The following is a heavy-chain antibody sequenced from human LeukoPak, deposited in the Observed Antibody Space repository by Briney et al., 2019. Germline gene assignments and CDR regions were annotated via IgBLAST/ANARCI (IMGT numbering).Heavy chain of an antibody. CDR1: VFTVRFNY. J-gene: IGHJ6*03. V-gene: IGHV3-53*01. CDR3: ARAQWRTYSYYYMDV. CDR2: IYSGGST. Sequence: GGSLRLSCAACVFTVRFNYMSWVRQAPGKGLEWISVIYSGGSTYYADSVKGRFTISRDDSKNTLYLQMNSLRAEDTAIYYCARAQWRTYSYYYMDVWGKGTTVTVSS. D-gene: IGHD6-19*01.